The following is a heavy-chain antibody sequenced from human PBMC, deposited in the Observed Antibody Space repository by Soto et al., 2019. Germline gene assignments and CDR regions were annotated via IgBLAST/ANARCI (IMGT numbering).Heavy chain of an antibody. CDR2: ISYDGGHK. CDR3: ARVKTDYSNPRGPFFFYGMDV. V-gene: IGHV3-30-3*01. J-gene: IGHJ6*02. CDR1: EFTFRSYA. Sequence: GGALRLSCSASEFTFRSYAMHWVRKAPGKGLEWVAGISYDGGHKFYGDSVRGRFTISRDSSKTTVFLQMNSLRPEDTAAYYCARVKTDYSNPRGPFFFYGMDVWGQGTTVTVS. D-gene: IGHD4-4*01.